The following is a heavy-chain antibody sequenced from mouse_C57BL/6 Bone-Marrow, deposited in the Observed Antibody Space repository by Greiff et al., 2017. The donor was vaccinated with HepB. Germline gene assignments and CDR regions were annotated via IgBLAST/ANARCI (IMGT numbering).Heavy chain of an antibody. J-gene: IGHJ2*01. CDR1: GFTFSNYW. V-gene: IGHV6-3*01. D-gene: IGHD2-4*01. Sequence: DVKLVESGGGLVQPGGSMKLSCVASGFTFSNYWMNWVRQSPEKGLEWVAQIRLKSDNYATHYAESVKGRFTISRDDSKSSVYLQMNNLRAEDTGIYYCTAADYDYDEGGYFDYWGQGTTLTVSS. CDR3: TAADYDYDEGGYFDY. CDR2: IRLKSDNYAT.